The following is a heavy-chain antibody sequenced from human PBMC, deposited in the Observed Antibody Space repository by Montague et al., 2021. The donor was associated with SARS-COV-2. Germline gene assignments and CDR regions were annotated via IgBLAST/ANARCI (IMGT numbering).Heavy chain of an antibody. CDR2: IHGSGTT. J-gene: IGHJ5*02. V-gene: IGHV4-39*01. D-gene: IGHD1-14*01. CDR3: SRNNLSKTATSLLRGANYFDP. CDR1: GDSFSISQHY. Sequence: SETLSLTCSVSGDSFSISQHYWGWIRQSPGHGLEWIGSIHGSGTTHFIPSFKSRVIISVETSKTQFSLEVPSLTAADSALYFCSRNNLSKTATSLLRGANYFDPWGQGTRVTVSS.